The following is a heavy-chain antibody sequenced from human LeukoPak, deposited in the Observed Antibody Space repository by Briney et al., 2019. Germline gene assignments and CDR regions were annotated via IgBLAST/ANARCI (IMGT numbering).Heavy chain of an antibody. V-gene: IGHV3-30*02. Sequence: GGSLRLSCAASGFTFSSYGMHWVRQAPAKGLEWAAFIRYDGSNKYSADSVKGRFTISRENSKNTLYLQMNSLRAEDTAVYYCAKCESGVGCAANYWGQGTLVTVSS. D-gene: IGHD3-10*01. J-gene: IGHJ4*02. CDR2: IRYDGSNK. CDR1: GFTFSSYG. CDR3: AKCESGVGCAANY.